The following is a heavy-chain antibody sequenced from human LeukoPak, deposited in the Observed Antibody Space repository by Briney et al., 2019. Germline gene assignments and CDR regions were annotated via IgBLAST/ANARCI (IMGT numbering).Heavy chain of an antibody. Sequence: AGGSLRLSCAASGFTFSSYAMSWVRQAPGKGLGWVSGISGSSDSTYYADSVKGRFTISRDNSKNTLYLQMNRLRAEDTAIYYCAKGDSSSSDPRLGYFAYWGQGTLVTVSS. CDR2: ISGSSDST. D-gene: IGHD6-6*01. CDR1: GFTFSSYA. J-gene: IGHJ4*02. V-gene: IGHV3-23*01. CDR3: AKGDSSSSDPRLGYFAY.